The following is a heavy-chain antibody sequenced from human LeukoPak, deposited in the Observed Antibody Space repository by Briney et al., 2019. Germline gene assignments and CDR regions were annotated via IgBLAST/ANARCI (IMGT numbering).Heavy chain of an antibody. CDR1: GGTSISYA. V-gene: IGHV1-69*01. D-gene: IGHD6-13*01. CDR3: ARAAFHIAAAEGDFDY. J-gene: IGHJ4*02. Sequence: SVKVSCKASGGTSISYAISWVRHAPGQGLEWMGESIPIIGTANYAQKFPCRVTITADESTSTAYMELSSLRSEDTAVYYCARAAFHIAAAEGDFDYWGQGTLVTVSS. CDR2: SIPIIGTA.